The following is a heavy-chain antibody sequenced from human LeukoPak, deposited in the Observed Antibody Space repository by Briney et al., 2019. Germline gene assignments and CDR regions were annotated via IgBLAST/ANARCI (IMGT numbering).Heavy chain of an antibody. D-gene: IGHD6-6*01. CDR1: GFTLSLYG. V-gene: IGHV3-48*01. CDR2: ISASSSGI. CDR3: VRDPLSVRLPFGS. J-gene: IGHJ4*02. Sequence: GCSLRLSYAVSGFTLSLYGMNWVRQAPGKGLEWISHISASSSGIFYADSVKGRFITSRDNTRSSLYLQMNSLRAEDTAVYYCVRDPLSVRLPFGSWGQGTLVTVSS.